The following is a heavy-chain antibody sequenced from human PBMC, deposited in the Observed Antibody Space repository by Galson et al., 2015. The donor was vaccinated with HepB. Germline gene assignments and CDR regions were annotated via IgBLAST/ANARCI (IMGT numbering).Heavy chain of an antibody. Sequence: SLRLSCAASGFTFSSYSMNWVRQAPGKGLEWVSYISSSSSTIYYADSVKGRFTISRDNAKNSLNLQMNSLRDEDTAVYYCARPLYYYGSGSYGYYYGMDVWGQGTTVTVSS. CDR2: ISSSSSTI. CDR3: ARPLYYYGSGSYGYYYGMDV. CDR1: GFTFSSYS. V-gene: IGHV3-48*02. J-gene: IGHJ6*02. D-gene: IGHD3-10*01.